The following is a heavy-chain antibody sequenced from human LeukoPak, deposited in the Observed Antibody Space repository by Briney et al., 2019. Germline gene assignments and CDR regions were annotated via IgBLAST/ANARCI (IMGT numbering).Heavy chain of an antibody. D-gene: IGHD3-22*01. CDR2: ISSSGSTI. Sequence: GGSLRLSCAASGFTFSDYYMSWIRQAPGEGLEWVSYISSSGSTIYYADSVKGRFTISRDNAKNSLYLQMDSLRAEDTAVYYCARDLSYYYDSSGPRPSNWFDPWGQGTLVTVSS. CDR1: GFTFSDYY. J-gene: IGHJ5*02. V-gene: IGHV3-11*01. CDR3: ARDLSYYYDSSGPRPSNWFDP.